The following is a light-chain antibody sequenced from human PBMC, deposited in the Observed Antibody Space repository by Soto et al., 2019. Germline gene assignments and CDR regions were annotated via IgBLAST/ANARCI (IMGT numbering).Light chain of an antibody. CDR2: GAS. J-gene: IGKJ2*01. V-gene: IGKV1-39*01. CDR3: QQNYNIPPT. CDR1: QTISSY. Sequence: DIQMTQSPSSLSASVGDRVTITCRASQTISSYLNWYQHKPGEAPKLLIYGASSLQSGVPSRFSGSGSGTDFTLTISSLQPEDFATYYCQQNYNIPPTFGQGTKLEIK.